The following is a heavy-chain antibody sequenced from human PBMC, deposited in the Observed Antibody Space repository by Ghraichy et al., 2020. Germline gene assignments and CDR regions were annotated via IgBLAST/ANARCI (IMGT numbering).Heavy chain of an antibody. J-gene: IGHJ4*02. CDR2: IKSDGSRI. Sequence: GGSLRLSCAVSGFTFSSFWMHWVRQTPEKGLVWVSRIKSDGSRIDYADTVKGRFTISRDNAKNTLYLQMNSLRAEDTALYYCVREHLYSRSPGDDFDYWGQGTLVTV. V-gene: IGHV3-74*01. CDR3: VREHLYSRSPGDDFDY. D-gene: IGHD5-18*01. CDR1: GFTFSSFW.